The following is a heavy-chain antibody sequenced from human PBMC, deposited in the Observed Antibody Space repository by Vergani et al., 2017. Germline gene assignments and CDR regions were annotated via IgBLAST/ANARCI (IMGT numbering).Heavy chain of an antibody. V-gene: IGHV3-33*01. Sequence: QVQLVESGGGVVQPGRSLRLSCAASGVTFSSYGMHWVRQAPGKGLEWVAVIWYDGSNKYYADTVKGRFTISRDNSKNTLYLQMNSLRAEDTAVYYCARVYCSSTSCEDYFDYWGQGTLVTVSS. J-gene: IGHJ4*02. CDR3: ARVYCSSTSCEDYFDY. D-gene: IGHD2-2*01. CDR2: IWYDGSNK. CDR1: GVTFSSYG.